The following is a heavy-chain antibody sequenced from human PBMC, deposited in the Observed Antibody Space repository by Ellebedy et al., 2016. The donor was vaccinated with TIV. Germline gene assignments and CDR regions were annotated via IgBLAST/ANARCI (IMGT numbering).Heavy chain of an antibody. D-gene: IGHD4-11*01. V-gene: IGHV4-39*01. CDR2: IDYSGAA. CDR1: GIPIGRSSYF. Sequence: MPSETLSLTCTVSGIPIGRSSYFWGWIRQPPGKGLEWIGSIDYSGAASYNPSLKSRVTISGDTSKNQLSLRLSTVTAADTAGYYCARGDYSNYATSYNWFDPWGQGSLVTVSS. CDR3: ARGDYSNYATSYNWFDP. J-gene: IGHJ5*02.